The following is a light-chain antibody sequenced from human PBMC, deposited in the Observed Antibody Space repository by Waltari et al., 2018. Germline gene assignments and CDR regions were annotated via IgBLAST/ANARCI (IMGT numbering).Light chain of an antibody. CDR1: SSDVGGYNY. CDR2: EVS. J-gene: IGLJ2*01. Sequence: QSALTQPASVSGSPGQSITISCTATSSDVGGYNYVSWYQQPPGKAPKLMIYEVSNRPSGVSNRFSGSKSGNTASLTISGLQAEDEADYYCSSYAGSFTLLFGGGTRVTVL. V-gene: IGLV2-14*01. CDR3: SSYAGSFTLL.